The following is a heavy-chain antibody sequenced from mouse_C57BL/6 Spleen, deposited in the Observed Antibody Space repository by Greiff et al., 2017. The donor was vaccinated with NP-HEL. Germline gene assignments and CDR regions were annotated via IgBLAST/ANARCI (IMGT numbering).Heavy chain of an antibody. V-gene: IGHV1-61*01. CDR1: GYTFTSYW. D-gene: IGHD2-2*01. CDR3: ARGGGGYGFAY. Sequence: QVQLQQPGAELVRPGSSVKLSCKASGYTFTSYWMDWVKQRPGQGLEWIGNIYPSDSETHYNQKFKDKATLTEDKSSSTAYMQLSSLTSEDSAVYYCARGGGGYGFAYWGQGTLVTVSA. CDR2: IYPSDSET. J-gene: IGHJ3*01.